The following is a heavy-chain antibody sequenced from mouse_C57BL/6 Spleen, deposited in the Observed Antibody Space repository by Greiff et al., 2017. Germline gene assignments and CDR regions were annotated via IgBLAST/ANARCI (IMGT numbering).Heavy chain of an antibody. D-gene: IGHD1-1*01. J-gene: IGHJ3*01. CDR3: ATTVVAPGFAY. Sequence: EVQLVESGGGLVKPGGSLKLSCAASGFTFSDYGMHWVRQAPEKGLEWVAYISSGSSTIYYADTVKGRFTISRDNAKNTLFLQMTSLRSEDTAMYYCATTVVAPGFAYWGQGTLVTVSA. CDR2: ISSGSSTI. V-gene: IGHV5-17*01. CDR1: GFTFSDYG.